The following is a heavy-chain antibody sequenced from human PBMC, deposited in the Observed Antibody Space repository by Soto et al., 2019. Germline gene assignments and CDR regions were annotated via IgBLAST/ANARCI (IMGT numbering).Heavy chain of an antibody. CDR2: IIPIFGTA. CDR3: ARSPKVVVVPAAIGNWFDP. Sequence: SVKVSCKASGYTFTSYDINWVRQATGQGLEWMGGIIPIFGTANYAQKFQGRVTITADESTSTAYMELSSLRSEDTAVYYCARSPKVVVVPAAIGNWFDPWGQGTLVTVSS. J-gene: IGHJ5*02. CDR1: GYTFTSYD. D-gene: IGHD2-2*02. V-gene: IGHV1-69*13.